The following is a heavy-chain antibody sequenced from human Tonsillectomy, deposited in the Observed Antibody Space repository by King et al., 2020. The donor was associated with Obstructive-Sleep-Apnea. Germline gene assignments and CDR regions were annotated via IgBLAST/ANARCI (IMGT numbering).Heavy chain of an antibody. J-gene: IGHJ4*02. CDR3: AKECGGNPKGYFDY. CDR2: ISWNSGSI. V-gene: IGHV3-9*01. D-gene: IGHD4-23*01. CDR1: RFTFDDYG. Sequence: VQLVESGGGLVQPGRSLRLSCAASRFTFDDYGMHWVRQAPGKGLEWVSGISWNSGSIGYADSVKGRFTISRDNAKNSLYLQMNSLRAEDTALYYCAKECGGNPKGYFDYWGQGTLVTVSS.